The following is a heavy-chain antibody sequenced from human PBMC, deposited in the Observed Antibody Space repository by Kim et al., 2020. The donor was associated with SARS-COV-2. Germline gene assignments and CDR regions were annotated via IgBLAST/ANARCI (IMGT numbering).Heavy chain of an antibody. CDR3: VRDTVVTPWGY. D-gene: IGHD2-21*02. V-gene: IGHV1-69*04. CDR2: IIPILGIA. Sequence: SVKVSCKASGGTFSSYAISWVRQAPGQGLEWMGRIIPILGIANYAQKFQGRVTITADKSTSTDYMELSSLSAEDTAGYYCVRDTVVTPWGYWGQGNLVT. CDR1: GGTFSSYA. J-gene: IGHJ4*02.